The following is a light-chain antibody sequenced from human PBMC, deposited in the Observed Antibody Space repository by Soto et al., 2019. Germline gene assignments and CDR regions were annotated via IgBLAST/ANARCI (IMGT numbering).Light chain of an antibody. J-gene: IGKJ2*01. CDR3: QQYNGDSGYT. CDR1: QFIRNW. Sequence: DIQMTQSPSTLSASVGDRVTITCRASQFIRNWLAWYQQKPGTAPKLLIYDASTLESGVPSRFSGSGSGTEFTLTISRLQPDDFATYCCQQYNGDSGYTFGQGTKLEIK. CDR2: DAS. V-gene: IGKV1-5*01.